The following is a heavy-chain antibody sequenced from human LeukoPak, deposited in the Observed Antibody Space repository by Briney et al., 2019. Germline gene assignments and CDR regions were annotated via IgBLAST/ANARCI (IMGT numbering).Heavy chain of an antibody. Sequence: GGSLRLSCAASGFTFSSYAMSWVRQAPGKGLEWVSAVSSSGGSTYYADSVKGRFTISRDNSKNTLYLQMNSLRAEDTAVYYCAKSAEQWLARWFDPWGQGTLVTVSS. J-gene: IGHJ5*02. V-gene: IGHV3-23*01. CDR2: VSSSGGST. D-gene: IGHD6-19*01. CDR3: AKSAEQWLARWFDP. CDR1: GFTFSSYA.